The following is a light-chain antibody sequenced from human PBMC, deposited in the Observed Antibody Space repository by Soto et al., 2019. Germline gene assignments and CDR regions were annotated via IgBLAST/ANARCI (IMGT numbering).Light chain of an antibody. V-gene: IGKV3-15*01. CDR3: QQYTSWQM. CDR2: GAS. J-gene: IGKJ1*01. Sequence: EILMTQSPATLSVSPGGRATLSCRASRDISNNLAWYQQRPGQPPRLLIYGASTRATGVPARFSGSGWGTDFTLTISGLQSDDFAVYYCQQYTSWQMFGQGTQVDIK. CDR1: RDISNN.